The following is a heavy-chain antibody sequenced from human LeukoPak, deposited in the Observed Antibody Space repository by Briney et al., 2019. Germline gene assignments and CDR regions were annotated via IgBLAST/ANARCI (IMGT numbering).Heavy chain of an antibody. V-gene: IGHV4-39*01. CDR1: SASIGSSSYF. Sequence: SETLSLTCTVSSASIGSSSYFWGWIRQPPGKGLEWIGSIYYSGSTYYNPSLKSRVTISVDTSKNQLSMKLSSVTAADTAVYYCARHTRQLAEFDYCGQGTLVTVSS. CDR3: ARHTRQLAEFDY. CDR2: IYYSGST. J-gene: IGHJ4*02. D-gene: IGHD6-13*01.